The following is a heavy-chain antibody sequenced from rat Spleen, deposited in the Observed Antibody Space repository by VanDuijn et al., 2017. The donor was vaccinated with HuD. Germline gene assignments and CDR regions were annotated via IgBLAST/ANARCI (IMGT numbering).Heavy chain of an antibody. J-gene: IGHJ2*01. CDR1: GFTFSDYN. Sequence: EVQLVESGGGLVQPGRSLKLSCAASGFTFSDYNMAWVRQAPKKGLEWVATITNAAGKVYYPDSVKGRFTISRDTAQNILYPQMNSPRSEDTATYYCARHNNYFDYWGQGVMVTVSS. V-gene: IGHV5-7*01. D-gene: IGHD1-10*01. CDR2: ITNAAGKV. CDR3: ARHNNYFDY.